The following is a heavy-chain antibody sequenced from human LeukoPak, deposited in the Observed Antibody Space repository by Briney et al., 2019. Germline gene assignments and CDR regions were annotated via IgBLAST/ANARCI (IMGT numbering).Heavy chain of an antibody. D-gene: IGHD2-15*01. CDR3: ARPLGYCSGGSCYSLWFDP. Sequence: SETLSLTCTVSGGSISSYYWSWIRQPPGKGLEWIGYIHYSGSTYYNPSLKSRVTISVDTSKNQFSLKLSSVTAADTAVYYCARPLGYCSGGSCYSLWFDPWGQGTLVTVSS. V-gene: IGHV4-59*12. CDR1: GGSISSYY. J-gene: IGHJ5*02. CDR2: IHYSGST.